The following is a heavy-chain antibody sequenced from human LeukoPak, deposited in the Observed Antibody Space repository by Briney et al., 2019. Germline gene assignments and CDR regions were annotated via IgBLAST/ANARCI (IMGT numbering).Heavy chain of an antibody. V-gene: IGHV3-21*01. J-gene: IGHJ4*02. CDR1: GFTFSSYS. D-gene: IGHD3-9*01. CDR3: ARTTILRYFDWQEWDY. CDR2: ISSSSSYI. Sequence: PWGSLRLSCAASGFTFSSYSLNWVRQAPGKGLEWVSAISSSSSYIYYADSVKGRFTISRDNAKNSLYLQMNSLRAEDTAVYYCARTTILRYFDWQEWDYWGQGTLVTVSS.